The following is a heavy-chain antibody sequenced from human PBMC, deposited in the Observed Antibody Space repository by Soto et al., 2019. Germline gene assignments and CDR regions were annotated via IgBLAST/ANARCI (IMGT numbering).Heavy chain of an antibody. Sequence: SETLSLTCTVSGGSISSYYWSWIRQPPGKGLEWIGYIYYSGSTNYNPSLKSRVTISVDTSKNQFSLKLSSVSAADTAVYYCARGPSGDKIDYWGQGIQVTVSS. CDR1: GGSISSYY. J-gene: IGHJ4*02. CDR3: ARGPSGDKIDY. V-gene: IGHV4-59*08. D-gene: IGHD7-27*01. CDR2: IYYSGST.